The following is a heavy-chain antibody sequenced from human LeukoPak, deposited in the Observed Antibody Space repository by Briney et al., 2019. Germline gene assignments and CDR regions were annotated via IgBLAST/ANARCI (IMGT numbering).Heavy chain of an antibody. CDR1: GFTFSFHS. CDR2: ISSSGSFI. Sequence: PGGSLRLSCAASGFTFSFHSMNWFRQAPGKGPEWVSSISSSGSFISYADSVEGRFTISRDNDRNSLYLQMNSLRAEDTAVYYCARQDYWGQGTLVTVSS. CDR3: ARQDY. V-gene: IGHV3-21*06. J-gene: IGHJ4*02.